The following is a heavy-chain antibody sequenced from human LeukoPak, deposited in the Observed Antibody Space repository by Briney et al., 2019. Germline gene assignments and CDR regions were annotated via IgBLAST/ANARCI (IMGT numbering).Heavy chain of an antibody. CDR1: GFTFSSHS. CDR2: ISGSSSYI. V-gene: IGHV3-21*01. Sequence: PGGSLRLSCADSGFTFSSHSMSWVRQAPGMGLEWVSSISGSSSYIFYADSVKGRFTISRDNSKNTLYLQMNSLRAEDTAMYYCARSDSSGIRGHFQYWGQGTLVTVSS. D-gene: IGHD3-22*01. CDR3: ARSDSSGIRGHFQY. J-gene: IGHJ1*01.